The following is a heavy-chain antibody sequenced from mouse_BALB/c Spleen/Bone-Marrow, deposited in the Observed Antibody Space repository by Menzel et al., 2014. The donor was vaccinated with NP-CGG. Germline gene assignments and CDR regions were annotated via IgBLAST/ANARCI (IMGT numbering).Heavy chain of an antibody. D-gene: IGHD2-3*01. CDR2: IDPANGKT. Sequence: EVQLQQSGAEPVKPGASVKLSCTASGFNIKDTYMHWVKQRPEQGLAWIGRIDPANGKTKYDPKFQGKATITADTSSNTAYLQLSSLTSEDTAVYYCARGHGYYVGYYFDNWGQGTTLTVSS. CDR1: GFNIKDTY. V-gene: IGHV14-3*02. CDR3: ARGHGYYVGYYFDN. J-gene: IGHJ2*01.